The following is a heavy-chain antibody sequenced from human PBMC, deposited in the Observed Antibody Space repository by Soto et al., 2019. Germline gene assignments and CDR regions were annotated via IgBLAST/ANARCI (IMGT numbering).Heavy chain of an antibody. V-gene: IGHV1-3*01. Sequence: QVRLVQSGTEVKKPGASVMVSCKATGYTFANYAIHWVRQAPGQDFEWMGWINAGNGNTRNSQKFQCRGTFTRDTSATTAQMEVGSLRFDVTAVYYCAGDLAGGGLTNGHVGVDVWGQGTTVIVSS. D-gene: IGHD2-8*02. J-gene: IGHJ6*02. CDR3: AGDLAGGGLTNGHVGVDV. CDR1: GYTFANYA. CDR2: INAGNGNT.